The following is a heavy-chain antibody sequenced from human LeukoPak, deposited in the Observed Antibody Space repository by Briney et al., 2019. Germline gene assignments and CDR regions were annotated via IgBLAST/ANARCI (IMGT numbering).Heavy chain of an antibody. J-gene: IGHJ4*02. CDR3: ARGGYCSGGSCTKMDY. CDR1: GYTLTELS. Sequence: ASVKVSCKVSGYTLTELSMHWVRQAPGQGLEWMGWISAYNGNTNYAQKLQGRVTMTTDTSTSTAYMELRSLRSDDTAVYYCARGGYCSGGSCTKMDYWGQGTLVTVSS. CDR2: ISAYNGNT. V-gene: IGHV1-18*01. D-gene: IGHD2-15*01.